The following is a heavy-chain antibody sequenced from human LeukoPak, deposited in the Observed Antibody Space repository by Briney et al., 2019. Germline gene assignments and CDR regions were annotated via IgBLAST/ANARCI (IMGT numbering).Heavy chain of an antibody. CDR1: GFTFSSYW. D-gene: IGHD3-22*01. J-gene: IGHJ4*02. CDR3: TTSITMIVVVTDY. V-gene: IGHV3-15*01. CDR2: IKSKTDGGTT. Sequence: PGGSLRLSCAASGFTFSSYWMSWVRQAPGKGLEWVGRIKSKTDGGTTDYAAPVKGRFTISRDDSKNTLYLQMNSLKTEDTAVYYCTTSITMIVVVTDYWGQGTLVTVSS.